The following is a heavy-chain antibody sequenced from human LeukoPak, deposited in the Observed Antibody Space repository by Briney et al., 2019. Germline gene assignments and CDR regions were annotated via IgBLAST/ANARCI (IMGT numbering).Heavy chain of an antibody. CDR2: IYTSGST. D-gene: IGHD3-22*01. CDR3: AGATDYYDSSFYFDY. V-gene: IGHV4-61*08. J-gene: IGHJ4*02. CDR1: GGSISSGGYY. Sequence: SETLSLTCTVSGGSISSGGYYWSWIRQPPGKGLEWIGYIYTSGSTNYNPSLKSRVTISVDTSKNQFSLKLSSVTAADTAVYYCAGATDYYDSSFYFDYWGQGTLVTVSS.